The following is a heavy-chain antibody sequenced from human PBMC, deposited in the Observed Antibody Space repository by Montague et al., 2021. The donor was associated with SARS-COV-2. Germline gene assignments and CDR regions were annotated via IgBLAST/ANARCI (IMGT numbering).Heavy chain of an antibody. CDR2: IYYTVNT. Sequence: SETLSLTCTVSGGSISSTAYYWGWIRQPPGKGLEWIGSIYYTVNTYYNPSLKSRVTISVDTSKNQFSLKLSSVAAADTAVYYCASPTYYYDSSGSDAFDIWGQGTMVTVSS. CDR3: ASPTYYYDSSGSDAFDI. V-gene: IGHV4-39*01. D-gene: IGHD3-22*01. J-gene: IGHJ3*02. CDR1: GGSISSTAYY.